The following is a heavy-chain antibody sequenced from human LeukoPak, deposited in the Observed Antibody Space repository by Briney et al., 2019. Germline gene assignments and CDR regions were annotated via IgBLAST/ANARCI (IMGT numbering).Heavy chain of an antibody. CDR3: AKDRYDSSEGWIDY. D-gene: IGHD3-22*01. CDR1: GFIFSNYG. Sequence: GGSLRLSCAASGFIFSNYGMHWVRQAPGKGLEWVAVISYDGSNKYYADSVKGRFTISRDNSKNTLYLQMNSLRAEDTAVYYCAKDRYDSSEGWIDYWGQGALVTVSS. CDR2: ISYDGSNK. V-gene: IGHV3-30*18. J-gene: IGHJ4*02.